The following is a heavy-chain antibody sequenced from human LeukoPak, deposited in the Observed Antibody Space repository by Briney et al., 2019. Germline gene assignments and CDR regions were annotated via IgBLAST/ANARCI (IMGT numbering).Heavy chain of an antibody. CDR1: GFTFSSHW. J-gene: IGHJ4*02. CDR3: ARGSGNGPFDY. D-gene: IGHD5-12*01. Sequence: GGSLRLSCAASGFTFSSHWIHWVRQAPGKGLGWVSGINRDGSSTSYADSVKGRFTISRDSAKNTLYLQMNSLRAEDTAVYYCARGSGNGPFDYWGQGTLVTVSS. CDR2: INRDGSST. V-gene: IGHV3-74*01.